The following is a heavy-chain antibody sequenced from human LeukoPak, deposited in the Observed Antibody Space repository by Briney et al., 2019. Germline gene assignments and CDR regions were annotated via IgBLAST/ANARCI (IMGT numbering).Heavy chain of an antibody. Sequence: GGSLRLSYAASGFTFSTYEMNWVRQAPGMGLEWVSYISSSGSTIYYEDSVKGRFTISRDNAKNTLYLQMNSLRAEDTAVYYCAKDLRFGDSPGNRFDYWGQGTLVTVSS. J-gene: IGHJ4*02. V-gene: IGHV3-48*03. CDR1: GFTFSTYE. CDR2: ISSSGSTI. CDR3: AKDLRFGDSPGNRFDY. D-gene: IGHD3-10*01.